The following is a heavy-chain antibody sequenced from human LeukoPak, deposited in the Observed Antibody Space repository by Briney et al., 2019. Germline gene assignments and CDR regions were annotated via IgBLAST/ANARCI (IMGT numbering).Heavy chain of an antibody. CDR1: GYSISSSYY. Sequence: SETLSLTCTVSGYSISSSYYWGWIRQPPGKGLEWIGSIYYSGSTYYNPSLKSRVTISVDTSKNQFSLKLSSVAAADTAVYYCARHSRSYYFDYWGQGTLVTVSS. D-gene: IGHD1-26*01. CDR2: IYYSGST. CDR3: ARHSRSYYFDY. J-gene: IGHJ4*02. V-gene: IGHV4-39*01.